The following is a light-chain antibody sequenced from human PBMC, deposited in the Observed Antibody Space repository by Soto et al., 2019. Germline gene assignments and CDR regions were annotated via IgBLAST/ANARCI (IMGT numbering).Light chain of an antibody. Sequence: IVLTQPPATLALSPGEGAPLSCRASQSVSNNYLAWYQQKPGQAPRLLIYGASNRATGIPDRFSGSGSGTDFTLTSSRLEPEDFAVYYCQQYGGSGTFGQGTKVDIK. CDR1: QSVSNNY. V-gene: IGKV3-20*01. CDR2: GAS. J-gene: IGKJ1*01. CDR3: QQYGGSGT.